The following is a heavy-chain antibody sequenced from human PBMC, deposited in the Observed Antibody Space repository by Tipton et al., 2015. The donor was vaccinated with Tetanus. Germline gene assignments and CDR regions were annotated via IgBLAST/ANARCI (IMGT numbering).Heavy chain of an antibody. V-gene: IGHV4-31*03. CDR1: GGSLSSGGYF. Sequence: GLVKPSQTLSLTCTVSGGSLSSGGYFWSWIRQHPGKGLEWILYIYYSGTTYYNPSLKSRVTMLVETSENQFSLRLTSVTAADTAIYYCAKGLDQYKSGNDWGQGTLVTVSS. J-gene: IGHJ4*02. D-gene: IGHD1-1*01. CDR2: IYYSGTT. CDR3: AKGLDQYKSGND.